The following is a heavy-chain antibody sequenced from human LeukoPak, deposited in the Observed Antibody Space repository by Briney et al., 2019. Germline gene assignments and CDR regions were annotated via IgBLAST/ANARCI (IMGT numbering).Heavy chain of an antibody. Sequence: SETLSLTCTVSGGSISSYCWSWIRQPPGKGLEWIGYIYYSGSTNYNPSLKSRVTISVDTSKNQFSLKLSSVTAADTAVYYCARASYDFWSGYYLYFDYWGQGTLVTVSS. D-gene: IGHD3-3*01. J-gene: IGHJ4*02. CDR2: IYYSGST. V-gene: IGHV4-59*01. CDR1: GGSISSYC. CDR3: ARASYDFWSGYYLYFDY.